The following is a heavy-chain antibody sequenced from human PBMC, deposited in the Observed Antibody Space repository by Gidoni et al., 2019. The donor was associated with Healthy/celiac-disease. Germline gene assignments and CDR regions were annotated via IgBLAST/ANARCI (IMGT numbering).Heavy chain of an antibody. Sequence: EVQLVESGGGLVQPGRSLRLSCTASGFTFGDYAMSWVRHAPGKGLEWVGFIRSKAYGGTTEYAASVKGRFTISRDDSKSIAYLQMNSLKTEDTAVYYCTRDRSLSYDFWSGYSTRSAEYFQHWGQGTLVTVSS. D-gene: IGHD3-3*01. CDR1: GFTFGDYA. J-gene: IGHJ1*01. CDR2: IRSKAYGGTT. CDR3: TRDRSLSYDFWSGYSTRSAEYFQH. V-gene: IGHV3-49*04.